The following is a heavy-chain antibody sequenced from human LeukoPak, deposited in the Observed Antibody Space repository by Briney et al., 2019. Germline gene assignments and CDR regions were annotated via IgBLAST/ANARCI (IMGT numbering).Heavy chain of an antibody. V-gene: IGHV4-59*01. CDR3: ARATLWDSSGYYYPNFDY. CDR1: GGSISSYY. Sequence: SETLSLTCTVSGGSISSYYWSWIRQPPGKGLEWIGYIYYSGSTNYNPSLKSRVTISVDTSKNQFSLKLSSVTAVDTAVYYCARATLWDSSGYYYPNFDYWGQGTLVTVSS. J-gene: IGHJ4*02. CDR2: IYYSGST. D-gene: IGHD3-22*01.